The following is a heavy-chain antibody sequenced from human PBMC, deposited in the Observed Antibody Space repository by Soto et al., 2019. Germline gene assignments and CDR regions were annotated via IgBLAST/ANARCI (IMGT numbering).Heavy chain of an antibody. CDR1: GGSISSGGYS. D-gene: IGHD2-8*01. CDR3: ARAMVPDAFDI. CDR2: IYHSGST. J-gene: IGHJ3*02. V-gene: IGHV4-30-2*01. Sequence: LSLTCAVSGGSISSGGYSWSWIRQPPGKGLEWIGYIYHSGSTYYNPSLKSRVTISVDRSKNQFSLKLSSVTAADTAVYYCARAMVPDAFDIWGQGTMVTVSS.